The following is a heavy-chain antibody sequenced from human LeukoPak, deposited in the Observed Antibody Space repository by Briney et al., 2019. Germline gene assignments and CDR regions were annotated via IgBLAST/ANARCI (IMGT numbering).Heavy chain of an antibody. V-gene: IGHV3-23*01. J-gene: IGHJ4*02. CDR2: ISGSGGST. Sequence: PGGSLRLSCAASGFTFSSYAMSWVRQAPGKGLEWVSAISGSGGSTYYADSVKGRFTISRDNSKNTLYLQMNSLRAEDTAAYYCAKDKAYYYGSGSYSPHDYWGQGTLVTVSS. D-gene: IGHD3-10*01. CDR1: GFTFSSYA. CDR3: AKDKAYYYGSGSYSPHDY.